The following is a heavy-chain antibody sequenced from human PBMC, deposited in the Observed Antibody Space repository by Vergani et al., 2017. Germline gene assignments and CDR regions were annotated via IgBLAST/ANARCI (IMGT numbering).Heavy chain of an antibody. CDR2: INPKSGVT. CDR3: ARATLVAPGLFKVMYYMDA. Sequence: QVQLVQSGAEVKKPGASVKVSCKASGYTFTDYYMHWVRQAPGQGLEWMGWINPKSGVTKFAQKFQGRVTMTRDMSRSTAYMEVSRLTSDDTAVYYCARATLVAPGLFKVMYYMDACGIGTTFTVS. CDR1: GYTFTDYY. D-gene: IGHD5-12*01. J-gene: IGHJ6*03. V-gene: IGHV1-2*02.